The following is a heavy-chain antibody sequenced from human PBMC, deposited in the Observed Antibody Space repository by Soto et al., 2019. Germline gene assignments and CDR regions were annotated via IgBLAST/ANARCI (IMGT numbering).Heavy chain of an antibody. Sequence: EVQVSESGGGLVQPGGSLRLSCATSGFTFSNYPMNWVRQAPGKGLEWVSGISAGGDRTYYADSVKGRFTIFRDNSKNSVYLRMNSLRVEDTAVYYCASRVWGQGTLVTVSS. D-gene: IGHD3-10*01. V-gene: IGHV3-23*01. J-gene: IGHJ4*02. CDR3: ASRV. CDR2: ISAGGDRT. CDR1: GFTFSNYP.